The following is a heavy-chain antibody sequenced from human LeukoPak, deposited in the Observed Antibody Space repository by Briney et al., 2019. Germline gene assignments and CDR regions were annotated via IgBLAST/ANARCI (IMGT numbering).Heavy chain of an antibody. Sequence: GGSLRLSCAASGFTFTSYAMSWFRQAPGKGLEWVSVISGGGSSTYLADSVKGRCTISRDNSNNTLYLQMNSLRAEDTAVYYCARGGMLRGIIGYWGQGTLVTVSS. D-gene: IGHD3-10*01. CDR2: ISGGGSST. CDR3: ARGGMLRGIIGY. CDR1: GFTFTSYA. V-gene: IGHV3-23*01. J-gene: IGHJ4*02.